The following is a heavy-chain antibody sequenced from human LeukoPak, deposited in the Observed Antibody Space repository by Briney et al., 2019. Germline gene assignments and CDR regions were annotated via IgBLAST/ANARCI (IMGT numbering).Heavy chain of an antibody. V-gene: IGHV3-21*01. J-gene: IGHJ4*02. CDR2: ISSSSSYI. CDR1: GFTFSSYS. D-gene: IGHD6-13*01. Sequence: GGSLRLSCAASGFTFSSYSMSWVRQAPGKGLEWVSSISSSSSYIYYADSVKGRFTISSDNAKNSLYLQMNSLRAEDTAVYYCAREGIAGIDYWGQGTLVTVSS. CDR3: AREGIAGIDY.